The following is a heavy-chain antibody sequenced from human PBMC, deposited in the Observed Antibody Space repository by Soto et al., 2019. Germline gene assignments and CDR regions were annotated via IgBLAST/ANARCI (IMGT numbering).Heavy chain of an antibody. CDR3: ARYSSGSMGYYYMDV. CDR2: IYYSGCT. Sequence: PSETLSLTCTVSGGSISSYYWSWIRQPPGKGLEWIGYIYYSGCTNYNPSLKSRVTISVDTSKNQFSLKLSSVTAADTAVYYCARYSSGSMGYYYMDVWGKGTTVTVSS. CDR1: GGSISSYY. J-gene: IGHJ6*03. D-gene: IGHD6-19*01. V-gene: IGHV4-59*01.